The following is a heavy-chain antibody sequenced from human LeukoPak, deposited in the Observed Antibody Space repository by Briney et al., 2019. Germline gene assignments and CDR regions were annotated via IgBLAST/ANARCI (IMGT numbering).Heavy chain of an antibody. Sequence: SETLSLTCIVSGGSIRSYYWSWIRQPPGKGLEWIGYIYYSGSTNYNPSLKSRVTISVDTSKNQFSLKLSSVTAADTAVYYCARAPYDFWSGYHFDYWGQGTLVTVSS. D-gene: IGHD3-3*01. V-gene: IGHV4-59*01. CDR1: GGSIRSYY. CDR3: ARAPYDFWSGYHFDY. J-gene: IGHJ4*02. CDR2: IYYSGST.